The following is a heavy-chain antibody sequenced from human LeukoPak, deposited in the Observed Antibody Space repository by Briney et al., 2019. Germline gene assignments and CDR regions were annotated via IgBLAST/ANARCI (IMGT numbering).Heavy chain of an antibody. V-gene: IGHV3-48*01. CDR2: ISISNNSI. Sequence: PGGSLRLSCAASGFTFSYYSFNWVRQAPGKGLEWIAYISISNNSIYYADSVKGRFTTSRDNAKNSLYLQMNSLRVEDTAVYYCARETIYSDKVTDHWGQGTPVTVSS. D-gene: IGHD4-17*01. J-gene: IGHJ4*02. CDR1: GFTFSYYS. CDR3: ARETIYSDKVTDH.